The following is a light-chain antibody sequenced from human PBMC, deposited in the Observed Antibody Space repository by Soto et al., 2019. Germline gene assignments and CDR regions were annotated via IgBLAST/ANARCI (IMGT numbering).Light chain of an antibody. V-gene: IGLV2-8*01. J-gene: IGLJ2*01. CDR1: SSDVGGYNY. CDR2: EVS. CDR3: SSYAGSNNVV. Sequence: QFALTQPPSASGSPGQSVTISCTGTSSDVGGYNYVSWYQQHPGKAPKLMIYEVSKRPSGVPDRSSGSKSGNTASLTVSGLQAEEEAYYYRSSYAGSNNVVFGGGTKLTVL.